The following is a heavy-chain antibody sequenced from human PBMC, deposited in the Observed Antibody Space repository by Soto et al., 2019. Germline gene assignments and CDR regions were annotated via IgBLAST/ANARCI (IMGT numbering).Heavy chain of an antibody. J-gene: IGHJ4*02. D-gene: IGHD3-22*01. CDR1: GASVTDYY. V-gene: IGHV4-59*02. CDR2: IHYNGRT. CDR3: ARGHLDSRGYSNALDC. Sequence: QVQLQESGPRLAKPSETLSLTCSVSGASVTDYYWTWIRLTPKRELQWIGFIHYNGRTDSSPSLNSRVTISLDTSKNHVSLILNSVNVAASAIYSCARGHLDSRGYSNALDCWGQGTLVTVSS.